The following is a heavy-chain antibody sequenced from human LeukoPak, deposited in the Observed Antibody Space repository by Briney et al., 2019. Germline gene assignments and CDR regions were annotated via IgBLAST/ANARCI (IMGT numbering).Heavy chain of an antibody. V-gene: IGHV1-18*01. CDR1: GYTFTSYG. CDR3: ARRAIYYGSGSRRWFDP. Sequence: ASVKVSCKASGYTFTSYGISWVRQAPGQGLEWMGWISAYNGNTNYAQKLQGRVTMTTDTSTSTAYMELRSLRSDDTAVYYCARRAIYYGSGSRRWFDPWGQGTLVTVSS. D-gene: IGHD3-10*01. CDR2: ISAYNGNT. J-gene: IGHJ5*02.